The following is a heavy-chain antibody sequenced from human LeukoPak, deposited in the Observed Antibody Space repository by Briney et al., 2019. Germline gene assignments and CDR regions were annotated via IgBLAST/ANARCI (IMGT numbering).Heavy chain of an antibody. CDR2: INHSGST. CDR3: ASDLMKMTTVTTGDY. Sequence: PSETLSLTCAAYGGSFSGYYWSWIRQPPGKGLEWIGEINHSGSTNYNPSLKSRVTISVDTSKNQFSLKLSSVTAADTAVYYCASDLMKMTTVTTGDYWGQGTLVTVSS. V-gene: IGHV4-34*01. D-gene: IGHD4-17*01. J-gene: IGHJ4*02. CDR1: GGSFSGYY.